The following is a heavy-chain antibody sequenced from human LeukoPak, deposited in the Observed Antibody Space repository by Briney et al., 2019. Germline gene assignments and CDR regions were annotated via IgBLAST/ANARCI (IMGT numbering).Heavy chain of an antibody. V-gene: IGHV5-51*01. D-gene: IGHD3-22*01. Sequence: GESLKISCKGSGYSFTSYWIGWVRQMPGKGLEWMGIIYPGDSDTGYSPSFQGQVTISADKSISTAYLQWSSLKASDTAMYYCARQGEYYDSSGYLPFDYWGQGTLVTVSS. CDR3: ARQGEYYDSSGYLPFDY. J-gene: IGHJ4*02. CDR2: IYPGDSDT. CDR1: GYSFTSYW.